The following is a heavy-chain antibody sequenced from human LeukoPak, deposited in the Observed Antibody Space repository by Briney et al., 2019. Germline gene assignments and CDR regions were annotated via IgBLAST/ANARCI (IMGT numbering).Heavy chain of an antibody. CDR2: IRNDERTV. CDR3: ARDFHARLDI. CDR1: GFTFSPYD. Sequence: GGSLRLSCEASGFTFSPYDMNWVRQAPGKGLEWVSYIRNDERTVYYADSVRGRFSISRDNAKNSLSLRMNSLRDEDTAVYYCARDFHARLDIWGQGAIVIVSS. J-gene: IGHJ3*02. V-gene: IGHV3-48*02.